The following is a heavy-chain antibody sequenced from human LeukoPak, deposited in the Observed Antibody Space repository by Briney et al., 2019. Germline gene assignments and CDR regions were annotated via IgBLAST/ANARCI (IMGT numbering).Heavy chain of an antibody. CDR3: AREDSDPDSSSWYADY. CDR2: ISSSSSYI. D-gene: IGHD6-13*01. J-gene: IGHJ4*02. CDR1: GFTFSSYS. V-gene: IGHV3-21*01. Sequence: PGGSLRLSCAASGFTFSSYSMNWVRQAPGKGLEWVSSISSSSSYIYYADSVKGRFTISRDNAKNSLYLQMNSLRAEDTAVYYCAREDSDPDSSSWYADYWGQGTLVTVSS.